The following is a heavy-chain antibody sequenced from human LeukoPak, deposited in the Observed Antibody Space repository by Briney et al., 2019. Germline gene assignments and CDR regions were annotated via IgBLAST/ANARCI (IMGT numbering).Heavy chain of an antibody. V-gene: IGHV4-61*02. Sequence: SETLSLTCTVSGGSISSGSHYWSWIRQPAGKGLEWIGRIYTSGNTNYNPSLKSRVTISLDTSKNQLSLNLSSVTAADTAVYYCAGEVGGSWFDPWGLGTLVTVSS. D-gene: IGHD1-26*01. CDR3: AGEVGGSWFDP. CDR1: GGSISSGSHY. CDR2: IYTSGNT. J-gene: IGHJ5*02.